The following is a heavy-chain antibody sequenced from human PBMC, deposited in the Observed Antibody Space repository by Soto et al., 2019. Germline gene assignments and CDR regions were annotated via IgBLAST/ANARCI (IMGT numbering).Heavy chain of an antibody. J-gene: IGHJ1*01. D-gene: IGHD6-19*01. CDR1: GGTFSSYD. V-gene: IGHV1-69*13. CDR3: ARDGGSSGWYAEYFQH. CDR2: IIPIFGTA. Sequence: SVKVSCKDSGGTFSSYDISWVRQAPGQGLEWMGGIIPIFGTANYAQKFQGRVTITADESTSTAYMELSSLRSEDTAVYYCARDGGSSGWYAEYFQHWGQGTLVTVSS.